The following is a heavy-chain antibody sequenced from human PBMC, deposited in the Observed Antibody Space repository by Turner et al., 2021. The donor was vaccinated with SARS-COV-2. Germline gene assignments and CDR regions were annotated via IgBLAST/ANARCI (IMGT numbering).Heavy chain of an antibody. D-gene: IGHD2-8*01. V-gene: IGHV1-2*02. CDR1: GHRFSVYY. J-gene: IGHJ4*02. CDR2: INPKNDDT. CDR3: ARAPSQYCTYGTCYEGFFDY. Sequence: QVQLVQSGSEVKRPGASVTVSCKASGHRFSVYYIHWVRQAPGQGLGLVGWINPKNDDTNIPQNFRGRVTMTRDTSISTVYMELNRMRSDDTAVYDCARAPSQYCTYGTCYEGFFDYWGQGSLVTVSS.